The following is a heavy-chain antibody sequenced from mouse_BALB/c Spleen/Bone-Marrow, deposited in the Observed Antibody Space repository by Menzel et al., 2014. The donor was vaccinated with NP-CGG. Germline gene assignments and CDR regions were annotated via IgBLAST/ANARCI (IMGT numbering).Heavy chain of an antibody. CDR3: ARGNYGSSLYAMDY. J-gene: IGHJ4*01. CDR1: GFSLTGYG. V-gene: IGHV2-6-7*01. CDR2: IWGDGST. Sequence: VKLEESGPGLVAPSQSLSITCTVSGFSLTGYGVNWVRQPPGKGLEWLGMIWGDGSTDYNSALKSRLSISKDNSKSXGFVKMNSLQTDDTARYYCARGNYGSSLYAMDYWGQGTSVTVSS. D-gene: IGHD1-1*01.